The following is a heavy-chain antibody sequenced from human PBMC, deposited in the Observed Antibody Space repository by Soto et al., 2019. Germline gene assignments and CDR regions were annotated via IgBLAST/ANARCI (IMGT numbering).Heavy chain of an antibody. CDR2: INPNSGGT. CDR1: GYTFTGYY. J-gene: IGHJ6*02. Sequence: ASVKVSCKASGYTFTGYYMHWVRQAPGQGLEWMGWINPNSGGTNYAQKFQGRVTMTRDTSISTAYMELSRLRSDDTAVYYRARDLDIVVVPAAIYYYYYGMDVWGQGTTVTVSS. D-gene: IGHD2-2*01. V-gene: IGHV1-2*02. CDR3: ARDLDIVVVPAAIYYYYYGMDV.